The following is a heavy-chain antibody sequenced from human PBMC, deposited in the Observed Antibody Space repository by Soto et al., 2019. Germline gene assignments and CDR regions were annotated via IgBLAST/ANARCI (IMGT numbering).Heavy chain of an antibody. Sequence: GASVKVSCKASGGTFSSYAISWVRQAPGQGLEWMGGIIPIFGTANYAQKFQGRVTITADESTSTAYMELSSLRSEDTAVYYCKYDPRIAAAGSYYYYGMDVWGQGTTVTVSS. J-gene: IGHJ6*02. CDR3: KYDPRIAAAGSYYYYGMDV. CDR1: GGTFSSYA. D-gene: IGHD6-13*01. V-gene: IGHV1-69*13. CDR2: IIPIFGTA.